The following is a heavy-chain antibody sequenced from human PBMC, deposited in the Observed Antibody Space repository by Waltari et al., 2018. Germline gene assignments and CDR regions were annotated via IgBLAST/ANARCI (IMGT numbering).Heavy chain of an antibody. V-gene: IGHV1-8*03. D-gene: IGHD1-26*01. J-gene: IGHJ6*03. Sequence: QVQLVQSGAEVKKPGASVKVSCKASGYTFTSYDINWVRQATGQGLEWMGWMNPNSGNTGYAQKFQGRVTITRNTAISTAYMELNSLKTEDTAVYYCARDRPSGSYGLGYYMDVWGKGTTVTVSS. CDR1: GYTFTSYD. CDR2: MNPNSGNT. CDR3: ARDRPSGSYGLGYYMDV.